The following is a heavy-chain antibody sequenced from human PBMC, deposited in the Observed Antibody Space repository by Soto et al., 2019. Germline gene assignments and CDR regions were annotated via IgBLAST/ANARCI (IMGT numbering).Heavy chain of an antibody. CDR3: ARRPMTSRGSGSYEVDY. J-gene: IGHJ4*02. CDR2: IDPSDSYT. D-gene: IGHD3-10*01. CDR1: GYSFTSYW. Sequence: EVQLVQSGAEVKKPGESLRISCKGSGYSFTSYWISWVRQMPGKGLEWMGRIDPSDSYTNYSPSFQGHVTISADKSISTAYLQWSSLKASDTDMYYCARRPMTSRGSGSYEVDYWGQGTLVTVSS. V-gene: IGHV5-10-1*01.